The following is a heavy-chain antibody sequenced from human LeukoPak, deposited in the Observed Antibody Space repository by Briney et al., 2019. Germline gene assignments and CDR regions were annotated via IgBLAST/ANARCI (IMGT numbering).Heavy chain of an antibody. CDR3: ARLYDSGGYTAFDI. CDR2: IYHSGST. V-gene: IGHV4-38-2*02. CDR1: GYSISSGYY. D-gene: IGHD3-22*01. Sequence: SETLSLTCTVSGYSISSGYYWGWIRQPPGKGLEWIGSIYHSGSTYYNPSLKSRVTISVDTSKNQFSLKLSSVTAADTAVYYCARLYDSGGYTAFDIWGQGTMVTVSS. J-gene: IGHJ3*02.